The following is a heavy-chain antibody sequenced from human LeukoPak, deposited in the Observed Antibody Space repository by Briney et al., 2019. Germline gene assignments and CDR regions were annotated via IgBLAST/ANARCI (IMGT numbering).Heavy chain of an antibody. CDR1: GGSISSGSYY. V-gene: IGHV4-61*02. CDR2: IYTSGST. D-gene: IGHD3-10*01. J-gene: IGHJ5*02. CDR3: ARGSGHRLLWFGTNWFDP. Sequence: SETLSLTCTVSGGSISSGSYYWSWIRQPAGKGLEWIGRIYTSGSTNYNPSLKSRVTISVDTSKNQFSLKLSSVTAADTAVYYCARGSGHRLLWFGTNWFDPWGQGTLVTVSS.